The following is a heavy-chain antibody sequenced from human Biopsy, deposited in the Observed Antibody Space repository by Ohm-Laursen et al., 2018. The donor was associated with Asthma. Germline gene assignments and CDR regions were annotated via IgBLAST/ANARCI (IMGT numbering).Heavy chain of an antibody. CDR2: LNPVNGNT. Sequence: GASVKVSCKASGYTFTSNAIHWMRQAPGQSIEWMAWLNPVNGNTKYSQQFQGKVTITRDTSASTAYMELSSLRSEDMAVYYRARTYYDFLTGQVNDVFAIWGQGTMVTVSS. CDR1: GYTFTSNA. V-gene: IGHV1-3*01. J-gene: IGHJ3*02. D-gene: IGHD3-9*01. CDR3: ARTYYDFLTGQVNDVFAI.